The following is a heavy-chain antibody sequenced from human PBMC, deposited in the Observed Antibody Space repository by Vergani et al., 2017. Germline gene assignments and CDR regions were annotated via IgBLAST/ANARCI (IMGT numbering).Heavy chain of an antibody. D-gene: IGHD1-26*01. J-gene: IGHJ5*02. CDR2: IKKDGSEK. Sequence: EVQLVESGGGLVQPGGSLRLSCAASGFTFSSYWMSWVRQAPGKGLEWVANIKKDGSEKYYVDSVKGRFTISRDNAKNSLYLQMNSLRAEDTAVYYCAREEWELPPGWFDPWGQGTLVTVSS. CDR3: AREEWELPPGWFDP. V-gene: IGHV3-7*01. CDR1: GFTFSSYW.